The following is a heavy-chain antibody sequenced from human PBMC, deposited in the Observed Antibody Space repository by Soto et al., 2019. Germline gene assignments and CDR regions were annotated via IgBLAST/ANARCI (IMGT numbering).Heavy chain of an antibody. CDR2: ITNDGSNK. CDR1: GFTFSSYG. D-gene: IGHD1-26*01. V-gene: IGHV3-30*18. CDR3: ANMGPRSSSIIGADYYYGMDV. Sequence: GGSLRLSCAASGFTFSSYGMHWVRQAPGKGLEWVAVITNDGSNKYYADSVKGRFTISRDNSKNTLYLQMNSLRAEDTAVYYCANMGPRSSSIIGADYYYGMDVWGQGTTVTVSS. J-gene: IGHJ6*02.